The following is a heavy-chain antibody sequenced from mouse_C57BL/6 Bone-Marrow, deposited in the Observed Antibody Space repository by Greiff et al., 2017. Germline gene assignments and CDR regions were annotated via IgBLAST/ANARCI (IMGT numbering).Heavy chain of an antibody. CDR2: IDPANGDT. CDR3: TTDYYGSSQEFAY. D-gene: IGHD1-1*01. J-gene: IGHJ3*01. Sequence: EVQLQQSGAELVRPGASVKLSCTASGFNIKDDYMHWVKQRPEQGLEWIGWIDPANGDTEYASKFQGKATITADTSSNTAYLQLSSLTSEDTAVXYCTTDYYGSSQEFAYWGQGTLVTVSA. CDR1: GFNIKDDY. V-gene: IGHV14-4*01.